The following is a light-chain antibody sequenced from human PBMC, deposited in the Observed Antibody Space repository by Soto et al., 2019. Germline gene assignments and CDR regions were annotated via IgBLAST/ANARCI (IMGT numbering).Light chain of an antibody. V-gene: IGLV2-8*01. J-gene: IGLJ2*01. CDR3: NSYAGTKNVV. CDR1: SSDVGGYNY. CDR2: EVS. Sequence: QSALTQPPSASGSPGQSVTISCTGTSSDVGGYNYVSWYQHHPGKAPKLMIYEVSKRPSGVPDRFSGSKSGNTASLTVSGLQVEDEADYYCNSYAGTKNVVFGGRTKLTVL.